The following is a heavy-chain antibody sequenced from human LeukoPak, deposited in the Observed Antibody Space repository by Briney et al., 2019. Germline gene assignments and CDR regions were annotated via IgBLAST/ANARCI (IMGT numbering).Heavy chain of an antibody. CDR3: TRGLYYDSSGYHDY. CDR1: GYTFTGYY. J-gene: IGHJ4*02. D-gene: IGHD3-22*01. Sequence: EASVKVSCKASGYTFTGYYMHWVRQAPGQGLEWMGWINPNSGGTNYAQKFQGRVTMTRDTSISTAYMELSRLRSDDTAVYYCTRGLYYDSSGYHDYWGQGTLVTVSS. CDR2: INPNSGGT. V-gene: IGHV1-2*02.